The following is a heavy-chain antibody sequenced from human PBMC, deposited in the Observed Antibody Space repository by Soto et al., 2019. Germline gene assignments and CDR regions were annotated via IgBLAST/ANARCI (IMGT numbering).Heavy chain of an antibody. V-gene: IGHV3-23*01. D-gene: IGHD4-17*01. Sequence: EVQLLESGGGLVQPGGSLRLSCAASGFSFSNYVMSWVRQAPGKGLEWVSAIRGNGGRTYNADSVKGRFTISRDNSKNTVYLQMNSLEAEHTAVYSCTNASRDYGDNIKPYSYFGMDVWGLGTTVIVSS. CDR1: GFSFSNYV. CDR3: TNASRDYGDNIKPYSYFGMDV. CDR2: IRGNGGRT. J-gene: IGHJ6*02.